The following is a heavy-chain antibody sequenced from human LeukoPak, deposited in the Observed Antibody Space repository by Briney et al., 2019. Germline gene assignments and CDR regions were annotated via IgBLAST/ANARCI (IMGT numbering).Heavy chain of an antibody. CDR2: FYPEDGET. D-gene: IGHD5-18*01. Sequence: ASVKVSCKVSGYTLTELSMHWLRQAPGKGLEWMGGFYPEDGETIYAQKFQGRVTMTEDTSTDTAYMELSSLRSEDTAVYYCATDGSGRGYSHGYYYYGMDVWGQGTTVTVSS. J-gene: IGHJ6*02. CDR1: GYTLTELS. CDR3: ATDGSGRGYSHGYYYYGMDV. V-gene: IGHV1-24*01.